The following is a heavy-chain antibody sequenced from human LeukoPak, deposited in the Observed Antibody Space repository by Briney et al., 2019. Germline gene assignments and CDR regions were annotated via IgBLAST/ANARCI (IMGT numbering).Heavy chain of an antibody. CDR3: ARSGRGIYYFDY. J-gene: IGHJ4*02. Sequence: HGESLKISCKGSGYSFSTYWIAWVRQMPGKGLEWMGIIYPGDSDTRYSPSFQVQVTISADRSISTAYLQWSSLKASDTAMYYCARSGRGIYYFDYWGQGTLVTVSS. CDR1: GYSFSTYW. D-gene: IGHD3-10*01. CDR2: IYPGDSDT. V-gene: IGHV5-51*01.